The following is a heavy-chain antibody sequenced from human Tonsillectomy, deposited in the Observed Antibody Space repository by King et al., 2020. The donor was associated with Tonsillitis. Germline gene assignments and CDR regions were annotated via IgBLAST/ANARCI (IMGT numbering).Heavy chain of an antibody. D-gene: IGHD3-3*01. CDR1: GFTFSNYW. Sequence: VQLVESGGGLVQPGGSLRLSCAASGFTFSNYWMSWVRQAPGKGLEWVANIEQDGSKKFYVDSVKGRFTLSRDNTKNSLYLQMNSLRAEDTAVYYCTSFWSGYFDYWGQGTLVTVSS. V-gene: IGHV3-7*01. CDR3: TSFWSGYFDY. CDR2: IEQDGSKK. J-gene: IGHJ4*02.